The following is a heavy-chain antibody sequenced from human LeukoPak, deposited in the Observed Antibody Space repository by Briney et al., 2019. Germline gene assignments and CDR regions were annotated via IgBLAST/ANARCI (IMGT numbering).Heavy chain of an antibody. CDR1: GFTFSNYW. J-gene: IGHJ4*02. V-gene: IGHV3-7*01. CDR3: AREPDSSSCHDY. Sequence: PGGSLRLSCAASGFTFSNYWMSWVRQAPGKGLEWVANIRPDGGERNYVDSVKGRFTISRDNGKNSLYLQMHSLRAEDTAVYYCAREPDSSSCHDYWGQGTLVTVSS. D-gene: IGHD6-13*01. CDR2: IRPDGGER.